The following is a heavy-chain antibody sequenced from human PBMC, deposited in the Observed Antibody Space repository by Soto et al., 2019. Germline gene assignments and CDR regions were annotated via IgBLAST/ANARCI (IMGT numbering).Heavy chain of an antibody. J-gene: IGHJ4*02. Sequence: GGSLRLTCGVSGFIFSSYGIHWLRQAPGEVLEWVAVVSHDGSNKKYVDSVEGRFTISRDNSKNTLYLQMNSLRAEDTAVYYCAKDTYYYSSSGYYIFDYWGQGTLVTVSS. CDR2: VSHDGSNK. D-gene: IGHD3-22*01. CDR3: AKDTYYYSSSGYYIFDY. V-gene: IGHV3-30*18. CDR1: GFIFSSYG.